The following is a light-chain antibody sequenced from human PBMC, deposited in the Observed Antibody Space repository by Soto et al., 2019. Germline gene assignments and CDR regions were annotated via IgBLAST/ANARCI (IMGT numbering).Light chain of an antibody. CDR1: QSINSF. Sequence: DIVLTQSPGTLSLSPGEGATLSCRASQSINSFLAWYQQRRGQAPRLLIHGASNRATGIPDRFSGSGSGPDCTLTISRLEPEDFAVYYCQQYGGSPRTFGQGTKVDIK. CDR3: QQYGGSPRT. CDR2: GAS. J-gene: IGKJ1*01. V-gene: IGKV3-20*01.